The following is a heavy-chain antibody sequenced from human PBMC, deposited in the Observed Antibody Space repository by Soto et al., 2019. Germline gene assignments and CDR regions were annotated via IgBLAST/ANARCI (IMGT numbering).Heavy chain of an antibody. Sequence: EVSLVESGGGLVKPGGSLRLSCVASGFISSDYSMNWVRQAPGKGLEWVAAISSSGGHTFYADSVKGRFTISRDNPKSSVFLQMSSLGGEDTAVYWCASLVGRSNFDSWGQGTRVTVSS. CDR3: ASLVGRSNFDS. J-gene: IGHJ4*02. CDR2: ISSSGGHT. V-gene: IGHV3-21*06. D-gene: IGHD3-10*01. CDR1: GFISSDYS.